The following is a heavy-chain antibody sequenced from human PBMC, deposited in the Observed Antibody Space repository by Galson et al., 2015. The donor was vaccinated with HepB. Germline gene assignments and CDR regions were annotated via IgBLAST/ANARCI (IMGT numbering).Heavy chain of an antibody. J-gene: IGHJ4*02. CDR1: GFTFSSYA. D-gene: IGHD6-19*01. V-gene: IGHV3-30-3*01. CDR2: ISYDGSNK. Sequence: SLRLSCAASGFTFSSYAMHWVRQAPGKGLEWVAVISYDGSNKYYADSVKGRFTISRDNSKNTLYLQMNSLRAEDTAVYYCARAGWWLVRGGFDYWGQGTLVTVSS. CDR3: ARAGWWLVRGGFDY.